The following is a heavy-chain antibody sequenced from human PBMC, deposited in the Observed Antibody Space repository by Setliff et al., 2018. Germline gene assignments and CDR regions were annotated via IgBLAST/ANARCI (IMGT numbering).Heavy chain of an antibody. CDR1: GYTLTNYY. V-gene: IGHV1-46*03. J-gene: IGHJ3*02. Sequence: ASVKVSCKASGYTLTNYYMHWVRQAPGQGLEWMGIINPSGGLTRYAQKFQGRVTMTRDTSTSTVYMEVSSLRSEDTAVYYCARGRYYNSWSGTSITAPHDAFDIWGQGTMVTVSS. CDR2: INPSGGLT. CDR3: ARGRYYNSWSGTSITAPHDAFDI. D-gene: IGHD3-3*01.